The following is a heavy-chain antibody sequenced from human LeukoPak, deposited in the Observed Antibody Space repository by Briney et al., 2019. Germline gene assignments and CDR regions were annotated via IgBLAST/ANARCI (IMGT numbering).Heavy chain of an antibody. CDR2: INPNSGDT. Sequence: ASVKVSCKASGYSFTDNYLHWVRQAPGQGLEWMGWINPNSGDTNYAQKFQGRVTMTRDTSISTAYMELSRLRSDDKAVYYCARGSLYYYDSSGYYSVWGQGILVTVSS. CDR3: ARGSLYYYDSSGYYSV. J-gene: IGHJ4*02. D-gene: IGHD3-22*01. CDR1: GYSFTDNY. V-gene: IGHV1-2*02.